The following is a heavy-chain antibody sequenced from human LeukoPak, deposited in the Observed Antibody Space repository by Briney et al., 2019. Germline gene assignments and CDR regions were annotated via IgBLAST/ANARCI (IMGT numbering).Heavy chain of an antibody. D-gene: IGHD3-10*01. J-gene: IGHJ3*02. CDR1: GGSISSGNYY. CDR2: IYTRGST. Sequence: PSETLSLTCTVSGGSISSGNYYWSWIRQPAGKGLEWIGRIYTRGSTKYTPSLKSRVTMPVDTSKNQFSLKLSSVTAADTAVYYCARARVLLWFGESRHDAFDIWGQGTMVTVSS. CDR3: ARARVLLWFGESRHDAFDI. V-gene: IGHV4-61*02.